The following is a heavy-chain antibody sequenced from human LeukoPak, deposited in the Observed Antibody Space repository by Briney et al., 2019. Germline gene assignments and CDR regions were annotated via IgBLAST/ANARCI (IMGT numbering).Heavy chain of an antibody. CDR3: ARNTYGYKFSMDV. CDR2: IIPIFGTA. J-gene: IGHJ6*03. CDR1: GGTFSSYA. Sequence: SVKVSCKASGGTFSSYAISWVRQAPGQGLEWMGGIIPIFGTANYAQKFQGRVTITADKSTSTAYMELRSLRSDDTAVYYCARNTYGYKFSMDVWGKGTTVTVSS. V-gene: IGHV1-69*06. D-gene: IGHD5-24*01.